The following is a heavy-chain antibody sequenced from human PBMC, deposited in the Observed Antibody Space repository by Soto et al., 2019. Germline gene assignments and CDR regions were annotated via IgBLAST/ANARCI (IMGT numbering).Heavy chain of an antibody. V-gene: IGHV5-10-1*01. Sequence: GESLKISCKASGYDFNTYWISWVRQKSGKGLEWMGRLDPSDSYTNYSPSFQGHVTISADKPISTVFLHWSSLPASDTAIYFCATWGPVAADGELDFWGQGTLVTVSS. CDR2: LDPSDSYT. J-gene: IGHJ4*02. CDR3: ATWGPVAADGELDF. D-gene: IGHD6-13*01. CDR1: GYDFNTYW.